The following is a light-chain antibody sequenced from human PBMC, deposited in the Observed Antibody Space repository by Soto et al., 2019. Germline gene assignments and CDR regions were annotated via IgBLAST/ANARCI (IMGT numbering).Light chain of an antibody. J-gene: IGLJ3*02. Sequence: QSVLTQPRSVSGSPGQSVTISCTGTSSDVGAYNYVSWYQQHPGKVPKFMIYDVNKRPSGVPGRFSGSKSGNTASLTISGLQAEDEADYYCCSYAGNYALVFGGGTKLTVL. V-gene: IGLV2-11*01. CDR1: SSDVGAYNY. CDR3: CSYAGNYALV. CDR2: DVN.